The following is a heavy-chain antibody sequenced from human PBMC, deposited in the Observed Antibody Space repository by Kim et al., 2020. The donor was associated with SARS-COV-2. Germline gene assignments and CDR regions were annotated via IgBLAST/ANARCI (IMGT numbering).Heavy chain of an antibody. D-gene: IGHD2-15*01. V-gene: IGHV3-30*04. CDR1: GFTFDNYA. J-gene: IGHJ5*02. CDR3: ARDSEDVVVVVVAGGWFDP. Sequence: GGSLRLSCAASGFTFDNYAMHWVRQAPGKGLEWLAVISYDGHDKVYADSVKGRFTISRDNSKNTVYMEMNSLRPEDTAMYYCARDSEDVVVVVVAGGWFDPWGQGTLVTVSS. CDR2: ISYDGHDK.